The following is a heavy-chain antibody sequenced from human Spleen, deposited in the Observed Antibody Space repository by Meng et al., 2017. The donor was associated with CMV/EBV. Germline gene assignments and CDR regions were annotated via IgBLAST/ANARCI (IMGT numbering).Heavy chain of an antibody. CDR2: TYYRFKWYS. J-gene: IGHJ5*02. CDR1: GASASTNSAA. V-gene: IGHV6-1*01. D-gene: IGHD4/OR15-4a*01. Sequence: GASASTNSAAWNWFRQSPSRGLEWLGRTYYRFKWYSDYGVSVKSRITINSDTSKNQFSLHLNSATPEDTAVYYCARALGAGKGWFDPWGQGTLVTVSS. CDR3: ARALGAGKGWFDP.